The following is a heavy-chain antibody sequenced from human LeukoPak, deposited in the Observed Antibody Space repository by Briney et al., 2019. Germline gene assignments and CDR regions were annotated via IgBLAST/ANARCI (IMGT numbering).Heavy chain of an antibody. D-gene: IGHD6-19*01. CDR3: ARQVIAVAANFDS. Sequence: SETLSLTCTVSGSSISSYFWSWIRQPPGKGLEWIGSIYYSGSTNYNPSLRSRVTMSLDTSKNQFSLKLSTVTAADTAVYYCARQVIAVAANFDSWGRGTLVTVSS. CDR2: IYYSGST. CDR1: GSSISSYF. V-gene: IGHV4-59*01. J-gene: IGHJ4*02.